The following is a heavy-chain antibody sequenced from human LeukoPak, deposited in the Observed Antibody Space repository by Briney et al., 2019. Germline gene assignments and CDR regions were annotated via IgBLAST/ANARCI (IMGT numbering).Heavy chain of an antibody. Sequence: PGGSLRLSCAASGFTFSSYAMHWVRQAPGKGLEWVAVISYDGSNKYYADSVKGRFTISRDNSKNTLYLQMSSLRAEDTAVYYCARPYNWNDYYGMDVWGQGTTVTVSS. V-gene: IGHV3-30-3*01. CDR3: ARPYNWNDYYGMDV. J-gene: IGHJ6*02. CDR1: GFTFSSYA. D-gene: IGHD1-1*01. CDR2: ISYDGSNK.